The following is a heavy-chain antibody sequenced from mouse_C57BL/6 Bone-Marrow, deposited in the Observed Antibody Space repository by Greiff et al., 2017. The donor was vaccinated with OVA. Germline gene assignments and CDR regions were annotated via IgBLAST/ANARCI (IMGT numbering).Heavy chain of an antibody. Sequence: DVQLQESGPELVKPGASVKIPCKASGYTFTDYNMDWVKQSHGKSLEWIGDINPNNGGTIYNQKFKGKATLTVDKSSSTAYMELRSLTSEDTAVYYCARRGWLLRDYAMDYWGQGTSVTVSS. J-gene: IGHJ4*01. D-gene: IGHD2-3*01. CDR3: ARRGWLLRDYAMDY. V-gene: IGHV1-18*01. CDR2: INPNNGGT. CDR1: GYTFTDYN.